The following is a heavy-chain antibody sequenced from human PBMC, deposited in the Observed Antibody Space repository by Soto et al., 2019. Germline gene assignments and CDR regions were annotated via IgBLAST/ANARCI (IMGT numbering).Heavy chain of an antibody. CDR3: ANGRATYGLLTHDY. D-gene: IGHD3-9*01. Sequence: QPVGSLRLSCAASGFSFRNYAMSWVRQAPGKGLEWISTLTGSSSNTYYADSVKGRFAISRDNSRNTLYLQMHSLTAEDTAVYYCANGRATYGLLTHDYWGQGTLVTVSS. V-gene: IGHV3-23*01. CDR1: GFSFRNYA. J-gene: IGHJ4*02. CDR2: LTGSSSNT.